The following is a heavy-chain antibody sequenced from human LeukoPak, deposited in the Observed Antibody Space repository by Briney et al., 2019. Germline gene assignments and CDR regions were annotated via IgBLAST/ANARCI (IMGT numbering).Heavy chain of an antibody. V-gene: IGHV4-39*07. CDR2: IYYSGST. Sequence: SETLSITCTVSGGSISSSSYYWGWIRQPPGKGLEWIGSIYYSGSTYYNPSLKSRVTISVDTSKNQFSLKLSSVTAADTAVYYCARDSVGATSENAFDIWGQGTMVTVSS. CDR3: ARDSVGATSENAFDI. D-gene: IGHD1-26*01. J-gene: IGHJ3*02. CDR1: GGSISSSSYY.